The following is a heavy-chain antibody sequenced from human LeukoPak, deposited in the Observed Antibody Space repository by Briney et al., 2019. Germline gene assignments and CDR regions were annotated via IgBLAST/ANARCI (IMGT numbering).Heavy chain of an antibody. D-gene: IGHD2-2*01. CDR1: GFTFSSYA. J-gene: IGHJ6*02. V-gene: IGHV3-23*01. Sequence: GGSLRLSCAASGFTFSSYAMTWVRQAPGKGLEWVSVLSGSGGSTYYADSVKGRFTISRDNSKNTLYLQMNSLRAGDTAVYYCARDSRYCSSTSCYDYYYYGMDVWGQGTTVTVSS. CDR2: LSGSGGST. CDR3: ARDSRYCSSTSCYDYYYYGMDV.